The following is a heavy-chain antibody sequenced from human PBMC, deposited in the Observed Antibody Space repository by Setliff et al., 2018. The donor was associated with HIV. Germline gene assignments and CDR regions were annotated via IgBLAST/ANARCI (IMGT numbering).Heavy chain of an antibody. CDR3: ARHSWAGDIDY. CDR2: FYYSGST. V-gene: IGHV4-39*01. Sequence: SETLSLTCTVSGVSFSSSSYYRGWIRQPPGKGLEWIGSFYYSGSTYYNPSLKSRVTISVDTSKNQFSLRLTSVTAADTAVYYCARHSWAGDIDYWGRGTLVTSPQ. D-gene: IGHD3-16*01. CDR1: GVSFSSSSYY. J-gene: IGHJ4*02.